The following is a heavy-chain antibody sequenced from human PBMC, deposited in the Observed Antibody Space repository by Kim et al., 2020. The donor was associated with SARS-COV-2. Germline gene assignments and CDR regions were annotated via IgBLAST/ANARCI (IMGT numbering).Heavy chain of an antibody. CDR1: GYTFTGYY. V-gene: IGHV1-2*04. CDR2: INPNSGGT. D-gene: IGHD2-15*01. Sequence: ASVKVSCKASGYTFTGYYRHLVRQAPAQGREWMGWINPNSGGTNYAQKFQGWGTMTRDTSISTAYMELSRLRADDTAVYDCARAGGGGGPTFDPWGQGTLVTVSS. CDR3: ARAGGGGGPTFDP. J-gene: IGHJ5*02.